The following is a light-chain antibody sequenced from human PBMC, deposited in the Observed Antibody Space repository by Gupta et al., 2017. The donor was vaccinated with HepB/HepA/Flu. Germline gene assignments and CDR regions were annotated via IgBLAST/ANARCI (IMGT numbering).Light chain of an antibody. CDR1: SSNIGAGND. J-gene: IGLJ1*01. V-gene: IGLV1-40*01. Sequence: SFLTQPPSVSGAPGQRVTISCTGSSSNIGAGNDVHWYQQFPGTAPKMLIYAYTNRPSGVPDRFSGSKSGTSASLAITGLQAEDEADYYCQSFDNSLRGTVFGTGTKVTVL. CDR2: AYT. CDR3: QSFDNSLRGTV.